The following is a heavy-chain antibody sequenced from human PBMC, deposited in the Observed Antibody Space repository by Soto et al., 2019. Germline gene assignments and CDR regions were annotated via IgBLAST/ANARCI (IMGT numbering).Heavy chain of an antibody. CDR1: GYTFIDYY. D-gene: IGHD1-26*01. V-gene: IGHV1-2*02. CDR3: ARSGYPGSYHPPAF. Sequence: GASVKVSCKASGYTFIDYYIHWVRQAPGQGLEWMGCINPHSGDTNSPPKFQARVTMTRDTSNGTAYMELKRLYSNDTAVYHCARSGYPGSYHPPAFRGQGTLVTVSS. J-gene: IGHJ4*02. CDR2: INPHSGDT.